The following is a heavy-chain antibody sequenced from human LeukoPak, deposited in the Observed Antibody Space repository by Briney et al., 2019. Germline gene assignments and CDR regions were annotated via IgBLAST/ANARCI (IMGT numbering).Heavy chain of an antibody. J-gene: IGHJ5*02. CDR1: GGSFSGYY. V-gene: IGHV4-34*01. Sequence: PSETLSLTCAVYGGSFSGYYWTWIRQPPGKGLEWIGEINHSGSTNYNPSLKSRVTISVDTSKSQSSLKLSSVTAADTAIYFCARRGLRFLESVKYSWFDPWGQGTLVTVSS. CDR2: INHSGST. CDR3: ARRGLRFLESVKYSWFDP. D-gene: IGHD3-3*01.